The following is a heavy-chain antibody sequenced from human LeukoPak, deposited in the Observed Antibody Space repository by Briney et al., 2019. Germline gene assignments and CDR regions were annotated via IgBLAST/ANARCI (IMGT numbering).Heavy chain of an antibody. V-gene: IGHV3-33*01. J-gene: IGHJ4*02. CDR2: IWYDGGNK. D-gene: IGHD3-22*01. CDR1: GFTFSSYG. CDR3: ARDRYYDSSGYPSD. Sequence: PGRSLRLSCAASGFTFSSYGMHWVRQAPGEGLEWVAVIWYDGGNKYYADSVKGRFTISRDNSKNTLYLQMNSLRAEDTAVYYCARDRYYDSSGYPSDWGQGTLVTVSS.